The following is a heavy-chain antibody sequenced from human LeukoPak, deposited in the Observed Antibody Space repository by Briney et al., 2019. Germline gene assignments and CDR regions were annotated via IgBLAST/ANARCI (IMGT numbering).Heavy chain of an antibody. D-gene: IGHD6-19*01. CDR1: GYTFTSYG. CDR2: ISAYNGNT. V-gene: IGHV1-18*01. CDR3: ARDAIAVAGLGGY. J-gene: IGHJ4*02. Sequence: GASVKVSCKASGYTFTSYGISWVRQAPGQGLEWMGWISAYNGNTNYAQKLQGRVTMTRDTSITTAYMELSSLTFDDTAVYYCARDAIAVAGLGGYWGQGTLVTVSS.